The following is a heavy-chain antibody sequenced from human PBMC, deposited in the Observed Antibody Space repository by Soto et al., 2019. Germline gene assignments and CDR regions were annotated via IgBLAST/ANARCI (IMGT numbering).Heavy chain of an antibody. Sequence: QVQLQQWGAGLLKPSETLSLTCAVYGGSFSGHDWSWIRQPPGKGLEWIGEINRGGSTNYNPSLKSRTTISVDTSKNQFSLKLSSVTAADTAVYYCARAHYYDSSGYKLNAFDIWGQGTMVTVSS. J-gene: IGHJ3*02. V-gene: IGHV4-34*01. CDR1: GGSFSGHD. CDR3: ARAHYYDSSGYKLNAFDI. D-gene: IGHD3-22*01. CDR2: INRGGST.